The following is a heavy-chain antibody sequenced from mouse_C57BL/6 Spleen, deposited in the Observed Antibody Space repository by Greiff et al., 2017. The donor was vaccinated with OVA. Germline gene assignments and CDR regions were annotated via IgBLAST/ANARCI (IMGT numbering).Heavy chain of an antibody. CDR3: ARVPYDYDEEAWFAY. D-gene: IGHD2-4*01. CDR1: GFTFSDYG. Sequence: EVMLVESGGGLVKPGGSLKLSCAASGFTFSDYGMHWVRQAPEKGLEWVAYISSGSSTIYYADTVKGRFTISRDNAKNTLFLQMTSLRSEDTAMYYCARVPYDYDEEAWFAYWGQGTLVTVSA. CDR2: ISSGSSTI. J-gene: IGHJ3*01. V-gene: IGHV5-17*01.